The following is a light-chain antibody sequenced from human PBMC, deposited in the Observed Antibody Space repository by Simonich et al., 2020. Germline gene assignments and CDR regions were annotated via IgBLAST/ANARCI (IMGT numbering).Light chain of an antibody. Sequence: QSALTQPASVSGSPGQSITISCTGTSSDVGGYNYVSWSQQHPGKAPKLMIYDVSKRPSGVSNRFSGSKSGNTASLTISGLQAEDEADYYCCSYAGSYVVFGGGTKLTVL. J-gene: IGLJ2*01. CDR1: SSDVGGYNY. CDR2: DVS. CDR3: CSYAGSYVV. V-gene: IGLV2-14*01.